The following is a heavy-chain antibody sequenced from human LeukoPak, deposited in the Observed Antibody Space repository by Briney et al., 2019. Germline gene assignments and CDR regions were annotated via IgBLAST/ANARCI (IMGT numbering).Heavy chain of an antibody. CDR2: INSDGSST. V-gene: IGHV3-74*01. Sequence: PGVSLRLSCAASGFTFSSYWMHWVRQAPGKALVWVSRINSDGSSTSYADSVKGRFTISRDNAKNTLYLQMNSLRAEDTAVYYCARDLWAGGTGPFDAFDIWGQGTMVTVSS. CDR1: GFTFSSYW. D-gene: IGHD1-26*01. CDR3: ARDLWAGGTGPFDAFDI. J-gene: IGHJ3*02.